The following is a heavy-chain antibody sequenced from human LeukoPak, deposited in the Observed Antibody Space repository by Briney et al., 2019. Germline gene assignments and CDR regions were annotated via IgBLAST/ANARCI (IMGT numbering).Heavy chain of an antibody. CDR1: GFTFSYAW. V-gene: IGHV3-15*01. CDR2: IKRKTDGGTT. J-gene: IGHJ1*01. CDR3: TTDAPFYGSGSYFSDFQH. D-gene: IGHD3-10*01. Sequence: GGSLRLSCAASGFTFSYAWMSWVRQAPGKGLEWVGRIKRKTDGGTTDHAAPVKGRFTISRDDSKKTVYLQMNSLKTEDTGVYYCTTDAPFYGSGSYFSDFQHWGQGTLVTVSS.